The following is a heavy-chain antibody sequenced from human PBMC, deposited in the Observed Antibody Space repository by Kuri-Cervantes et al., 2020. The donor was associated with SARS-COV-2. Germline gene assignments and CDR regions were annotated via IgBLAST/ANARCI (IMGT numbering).Heavy chain of an antibody. D-gene: IGHD2-15*01. CDR3: ARGTPTALLGLSDLCFDY. CDR2: ITPIFGTA. Sequence: SVKVSCKASGGTFSSYAISWVRQAPGQGLEWMGGITPIFGTANYAQKFQGRVTITTDESTSTAYMELSSLRSEDTAVYYCARGTPTALLGLSDLCFDYWGQGTLVTVSS. V-gene: IGHV1-69*05. J-gene: IGHJ4*02. CDR1: GGTFSSYA.